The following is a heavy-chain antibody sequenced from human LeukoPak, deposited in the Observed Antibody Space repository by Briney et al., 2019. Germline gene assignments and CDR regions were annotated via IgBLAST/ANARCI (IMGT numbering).Heavy chain of an antibody. J-gene: IGHJ4*02. CDR2: VSSDGGIK. CDR3: ARDSETTPIHVLGY. CDR1: GFTFTNYV. Sequence: SLRLSCVVSGFTFTNYVVHWVRQAPGKGLDWVTLVSSDGGIKYYADSVKGRFSVSRDISKNTLYLQMNSLRVDDTAVYYCARDSETTPIHVLGYWGQGTLVTVSS. V-gene: IGHV3-30-3*01. D-gene: IGHD2-15*01.